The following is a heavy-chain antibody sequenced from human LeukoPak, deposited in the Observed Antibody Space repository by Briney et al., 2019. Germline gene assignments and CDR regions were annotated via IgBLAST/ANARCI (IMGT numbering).Heavy chain of an antibody. V-gene: IGHV5-51*01. CDR2: IYPGDSDT. J-gene: IGHJ4*02. D-gene: IGHD3-22*01. CDR3: ARPGPDSSGYYYVLFY. CDR1: GYSFTSHW. Sequence: GESLKISCKGSGYSFTSHWIGWVRQMPGKGLEWMGIIYPGDSDTRYSPSFQGQVTISADKSISTAYLQWSSLKASDTAMYYCARPGPDSSGYYYVLFYWGQGTLVTVSS.